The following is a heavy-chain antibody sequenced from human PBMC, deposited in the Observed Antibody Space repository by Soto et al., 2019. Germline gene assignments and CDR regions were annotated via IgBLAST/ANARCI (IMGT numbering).Heavy chain of an antibody. CDR3: VKDSSWAEEWKLLPALDF. V-gene: IGHV3-23*04. CDR1: GFIFRDYA. Sequence: EVQLVESGGGLVQPGGSLRLSCTASGFIFRDYAMNWVRQAPGKGLERVSGIGRYSKHIYYAASVKGRFTIASDNSKNAVPLLMNSLTVGDTAVDPCVKDSSWAEEWKLLPALDFWGQGTLVTASS. D-gene: IGHD1-26*01. CDR2: IGRYSKHI. J-gene: IGHJ4*02.